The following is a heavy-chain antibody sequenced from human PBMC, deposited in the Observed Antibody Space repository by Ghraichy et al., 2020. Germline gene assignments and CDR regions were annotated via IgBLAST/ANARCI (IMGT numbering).Heavy chain of an antibody. D-gene: IGHD2-2*02. Sequence: GGSLRLSCAASGFTFSSYWMSWVRQAPGKGLEWVANIKQDGSEKYYVDSVKGRFTISRDNAKNSLYLQMNSLRAEDTAVYYCARGLEGYCSSTSCYIVDYFDYWGQGTLVTVSS. CDR1: GFTFSSYW. J-gene: IGHJ4*02. CDR2: IKQDGSEK. V-gene: IGHV3-7*01. CDR3: ARGLEGYCSSTSCYIVDYFDY.